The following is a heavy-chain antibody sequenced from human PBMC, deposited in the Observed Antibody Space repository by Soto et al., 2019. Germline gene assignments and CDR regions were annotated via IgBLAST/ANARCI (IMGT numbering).Heavy chain of an antibody. D-gene: IGHD3-3*01. CDR1: GGTFGNTA. V-gene: IGHV1-69*12. CDR2: IVPLFGTA. Sequence: QVQLVQSGAEVKEPGSSVNVSCKTSGGTFGNTAVTWVRQVPGQGLEWIGGIVPLFGTANYAQKFRGRLMITADGSTSTAYMDLSSLRSDDTAIYYCARDGDPGYSFWSGPLGGGRFDPWGQGTLVTVSS. CDR3: ARDGDPGYSFWSGPLGGGRFDP. J-gene: IGHJ5*02.